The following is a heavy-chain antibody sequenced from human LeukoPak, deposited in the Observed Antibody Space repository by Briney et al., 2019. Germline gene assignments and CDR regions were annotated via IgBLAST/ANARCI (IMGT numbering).Heavy chain of an antibody. CDR2: IIPIFGTA. CDR3: ARDHGGYGIYENDY. CDR1: GGTFSSYA. J-gene: IGHJ4*02. Sequence: GASVKVSCKASGGTFSSYAISWVRQAPGQGLEWMGGIIPIFGTANYAQKFQGRVTITADESTSTAYMELSSLRSEDTAVYYCARDHGGYGIYENDYWGQGTLVTVSS. D-gene: IGHD2/OR15-2a*01. V-gene: IGHV1-69*13.